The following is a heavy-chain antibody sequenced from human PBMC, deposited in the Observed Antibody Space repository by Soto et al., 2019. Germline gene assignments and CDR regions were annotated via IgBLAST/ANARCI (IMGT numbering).Heavy chain of an antibody. Sequence: QVQLMQSGAEVKKSGASVKVSCKASGYTFINYGIIWVRQAPGQGLEWMGWITDYNGSTKYARKFQDRVTITTDTSTSTAYMELRSLRSDDTAIYFCARDDFGDLWRSLDVWGQGTMVTVSS. CDR2: ITDYNGST. J-gene: IGHJ3*01. CDR1: GYTFINYG. V-gene: IGHV1-18*04. CDR3: ARDDFGDLWRSLDV. D-gene: IGHD4-17*01.